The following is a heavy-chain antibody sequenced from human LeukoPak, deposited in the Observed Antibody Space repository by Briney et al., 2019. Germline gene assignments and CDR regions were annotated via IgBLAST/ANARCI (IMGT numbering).Heavy chain of an antibody. CDR2: IYYSGST. Sequence: SETLSLTCTVSGGSISSYYWSWIRQPPGKGLEWIGYIYYSGSTNYNPSLKSRVTISVDTSKNQFSLKLSSVTAADTAVYYCARVGGYYDSSGYYESDAFDIWGQGTMVTVSS. CDR1: GGSISSYY. D-gene: IGHD3-22*01. V-gene: IGHV4-59*01. CDR3: ARVGGYYDSSGYYESDAFDI. J-gene: IGHJ3*02.